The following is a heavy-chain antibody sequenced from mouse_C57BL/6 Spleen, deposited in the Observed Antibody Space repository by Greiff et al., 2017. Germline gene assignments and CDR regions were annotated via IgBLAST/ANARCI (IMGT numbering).Heavy chain of an antibody. J-gene: IGHJ4*01. V-gene: IGHV1-22*01. CDR2: INPNNGGT. Sequence: VQLQQSGPELVKPGASVKMSCKASGYTFTDYNMHWVKQSHGKSLEWIGYINPNNGGTSYNQKFKGKATLTVNKSSSTAYMELRSLTSEDSAVYYCARGSYYGSSGSYYAMDYWGQGTSVTVSS. D-gene: IGHD1-1*01. CDR1: GYTFTDYN. CDR3: ARGSYYGSSGSYYAMDY.